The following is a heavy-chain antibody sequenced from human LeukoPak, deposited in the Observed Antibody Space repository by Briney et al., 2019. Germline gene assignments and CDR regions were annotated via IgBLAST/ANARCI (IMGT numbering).Heavy chain of an antibody. J-gene: IGHJ3*02. CDR2: IYPGDSDT. Sequence: GESLKISCKGSGYNFTTYWIGWVRQMPGKGLEWMGIIYPGDSDTTYSPSFQGQVTISADKSISAAYLQWSSLKASDTAMYYCARRRDERGYKDIFDIWGQGTMVTVSS. D-gene: IGHD5-18*01. CDR3: ARRRDERGYKDIFDI. V-gene: IGHV5-51*01. CDR1: GYNFTTYW.